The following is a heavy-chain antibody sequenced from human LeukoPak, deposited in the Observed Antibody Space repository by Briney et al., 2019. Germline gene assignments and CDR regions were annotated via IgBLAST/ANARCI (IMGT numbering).Heavy chain of an antibody. CDR2: IYYRVTS. V-gene: IGHV4-59*01. CDR1: GDSISTYY. J-gene: IGHJ3*02. CDR3: ARLSVSLNAFDM. Sequence: SETLSLTCTVSGDSISTYYWSWIRQPPGKGLEWIGYIYYRVTSDYNPSLKSRVTMSVDMSTRQISLKLSSVTAADTAVYHCARLSVSLNAFDMWGQGTMVTVSS.